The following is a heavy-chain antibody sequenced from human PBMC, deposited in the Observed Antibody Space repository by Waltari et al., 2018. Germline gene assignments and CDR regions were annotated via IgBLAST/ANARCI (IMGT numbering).Heavy chain of an antibody. CDR3: ARDLRSYGFEYWFDP. CDR2: IYSGVST. CDR1: GFTVSSNY. V-gene: IGHV3-53*01. D-gene: IGHD5-18*01. J-gene: IGHJ5*02. Sequence: EVQLVESGGGLIQPGGSLRLSCAASGFTVSSNYMSWVRQAPGKGLEWVSVIYSGVSTYYADSVKGRFTISRDNSKNTLYLQMNSLRAEDTAVYYCARDLRSYGFEYWFDPWGQGTLVTVSS.